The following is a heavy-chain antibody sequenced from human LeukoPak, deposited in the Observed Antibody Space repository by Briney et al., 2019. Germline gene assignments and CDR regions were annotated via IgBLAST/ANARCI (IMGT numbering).Heavy chain of an antibody. V-gene: IGHV3-23*01. Sequence: GGSLRLSCAASRLTFSSYAMSWVRQAPGKGLEWVSVVSGSGGSTYYADSVKGRFTISRDNSKNTLYLQMNSLRAEDMAVYYCAKYLAVAGYDAFDIWGQGTMVTVSS. CDR2: VSGSGGST. CDR1: RLTFSSYA. CDR3: AKYLAVAGYDAFDI. D-gene: IGHD6-19*01. J-gene: IGHJ3*02.